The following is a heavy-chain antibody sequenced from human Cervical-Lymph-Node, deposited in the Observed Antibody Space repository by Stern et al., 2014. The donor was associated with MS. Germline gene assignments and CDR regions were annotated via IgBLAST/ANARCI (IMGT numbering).Heavy chain of an antibody. V-gene: IGHV3-23*04. CDR1: GFTFSNFG. CDR3: AKSQLPGGWFFDY. CDR2: ISDNGGST. D-gene: IGHD6-19*01. J-gene: IGHJ4*02. Sequence: EVQLVESGGGLVQPGGSLRLSCAASGFTFSNFGMSWVRQTAGKGLEWVSVISDNGGSTSSADAVTGRFTVPRDNSKKRSYLQIHILEAEDTAVYYFAKSQLPGGWFFDYWGRGTLVAVSS.